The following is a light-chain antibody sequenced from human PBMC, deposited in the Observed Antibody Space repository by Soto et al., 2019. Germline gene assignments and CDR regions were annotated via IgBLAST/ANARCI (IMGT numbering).Light chain of an antibody. CDR1: QSISSY. V-gene: IGKV1-39*01. J-gene: IGKJ1*01. Sequence: DIQMTQSPSSLSASVGDRVTITCRASQSISSYLNWYQQKPGKAPKLLIYAASILQSGVPSRFSGSGSGTDFTLTISSLQPEDFATYYCQQSYSTLLTFGQGTKVEIK. CDR3: QQSYSTLLT. CDR2: AAS.